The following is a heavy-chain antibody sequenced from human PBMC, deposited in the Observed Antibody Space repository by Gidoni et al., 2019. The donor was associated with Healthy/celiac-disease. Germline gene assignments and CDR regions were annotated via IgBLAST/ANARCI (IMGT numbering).Heavy chain of an antibody. CDR1: GGTFSSYA. D-gene: IGHD1-26*01. CDR2: IIPIFGTA. V-gene: IGHV1-69*01. Sequence: QVQLVQSGAEVKKPGSSVKVSCKASGGTFSSYAISRVRQAPGQGLEWMGGIIPIFGTANYAQKFQGRVTITADESTSTAYMELSNLRSEDTAVYYCARWGSYSYFDYWGQGTLVTVSS. CDR3: ARWGSYSYFDY. J-gene: IGHJ4*02.